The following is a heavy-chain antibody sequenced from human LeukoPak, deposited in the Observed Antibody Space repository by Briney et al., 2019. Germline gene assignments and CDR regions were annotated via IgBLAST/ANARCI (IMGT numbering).Heavy chain of an antibody. CDR2: IYYTGGI. CDR3: ARYSRLLREKNPSDI. J-gene: IGHJ3*02. CDR1: GFTFSSYS. V-gene: IGHV4-59*08. Sequence: PGGSLRLSCAASGFTFSSYSMNWVRQAPGKGLEWIGYIYYTGGINYNPSLKSRVTMSVDTSNNQFSLKLISVTAADTAVYYCARYSRLLREKNPSDIWGQGTMVTVSS. D-gene: IGHD4-17*01.